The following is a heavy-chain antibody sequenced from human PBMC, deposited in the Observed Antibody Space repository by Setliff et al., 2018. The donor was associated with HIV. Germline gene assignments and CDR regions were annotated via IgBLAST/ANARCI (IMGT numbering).Heavy chain of an antibody. D-gene: IGHD3-16*01. Sequence: TLSLTCTVSGGSIGGFYWNWIRQSAGKGLQWIGRIYDTGRTFYKPSLKSRLTISVDTSKNQFSLRLNSVTAADTAVYFCARGGAVSADFDSWGQGTLVTVSS. CDR1: GGSIGGFY. J-gene: IGHJ4*02. CDR2: IYDTGRT. CDR3: ARGGAVSADFDS. V-gene: IGHV4-4*07.